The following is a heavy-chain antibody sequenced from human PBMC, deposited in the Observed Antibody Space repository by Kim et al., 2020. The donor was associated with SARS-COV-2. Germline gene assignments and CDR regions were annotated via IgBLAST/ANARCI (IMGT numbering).Heavy chain of an antibody. V-gene: IGHV3-23*01. Sequence: ADSVKGRFTISRDNSKNTLYLQMNSLRAEDTAVYYCAKAGYSGYDSHSDYWGQGTLVTVSS. CDR3: AKAGYSGYDSHSDY. D-gene: IGHD5-12*01. J-gene: IGHJ4*02.